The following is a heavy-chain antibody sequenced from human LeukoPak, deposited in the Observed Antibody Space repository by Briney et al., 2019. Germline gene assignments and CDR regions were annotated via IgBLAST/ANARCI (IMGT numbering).Heavy chain of an antibody. CDR2: ISSSSSTI. CDR1: GFTVSNND. V-gene: IGHV3-48*02. D-gene: IGHD4-17*01. CDR3: ATPSTVTTFPPN. Sequence: PGGSLRLSCAASGFTVSNNDMNWARQAPGKGLEWVSYISSSSSTIYYADSVKGRFTISRDNAKNSLYLQMNSLRDEDTAVYYCATPSTVTTFPPNWGQGTLVTVSS. J-gene: IGHJ4*02.